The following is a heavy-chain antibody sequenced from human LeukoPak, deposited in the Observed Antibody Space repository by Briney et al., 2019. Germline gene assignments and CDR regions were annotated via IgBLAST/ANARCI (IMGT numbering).Heavy chain of an antibody. CDR3: SRSLDY. V-gene: IGHV3-33*03. Sequence: GRSLRLSCAASGFTFSSYGMHWVRQAPGKGLEWVAVIWYDGSNKYYADSVKGRFTISRDNAKNSLYLQMNSLRAEDTAVYYCSRSLDYWGQGTLVTVSS. CDR2: IWYDGSNK. J-gene: IGHJ4*02. CDR1: GFTFSSYG.